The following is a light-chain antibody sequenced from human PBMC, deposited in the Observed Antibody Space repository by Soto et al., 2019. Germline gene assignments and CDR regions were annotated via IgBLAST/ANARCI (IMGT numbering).Light chain of an antibody. CDR3: SSYTSSSLYV. CDR2: EVS. V-gene: IGLV2-14*01. Sequence: QPASLSGSPGQSITISCTGTSSDVGGYNSVSWYQQHPGKAPKLIIYEVSNRPSGVSNRFSGSKSGNTASLTISGLQAEDEADYYCSSYTSSSLYVFGTGTKVTVL. CDR1: SSDVGGYNS. J-gene: IGLJ1*01.